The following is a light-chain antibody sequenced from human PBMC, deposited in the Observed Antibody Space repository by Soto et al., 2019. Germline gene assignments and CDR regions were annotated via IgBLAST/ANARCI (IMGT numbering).Light chain of an antibody. CDR3: SSYTSSSIYVV. CDR1: SSDVGGYNY. CDR2: DVS. Sequence: QSALTQPRSVSGSPGQSITISCTGTSSDVGGYNYVSWYQQHPGKAPKLMIYDVSNRPSGVSNRFSGSKSGNTASLTISGLQAEDEADYYCSSYTSSSIYVVFGGGTKLTVL. J-gene: IGLJ2*01. V-gene: IGLV2-14*01.